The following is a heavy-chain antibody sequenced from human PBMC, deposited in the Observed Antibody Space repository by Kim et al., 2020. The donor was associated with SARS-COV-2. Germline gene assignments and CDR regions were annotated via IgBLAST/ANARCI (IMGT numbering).Heavy chain of an antibody. J-gene: IGHJ4*02. CDR3: AKDRRRVVVAATGSVDY. V-gene: IGHV3-30*02. D-gene: IGHD2-15*01. Sequence: VKGRFTISRDNSKSTLYLQMNSLRAEDTAVYYCAKDRRRVVVAATGSVDYWGQGTLVTVSS.